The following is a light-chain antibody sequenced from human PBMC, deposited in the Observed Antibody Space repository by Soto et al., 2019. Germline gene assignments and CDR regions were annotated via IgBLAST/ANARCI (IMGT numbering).Light chain of an antibody. CDR3: QQSSSTPVT. J-gene: IGKJ2*01. CDR1: QSISSY. Sequence: DIQMTQSPSFLSASVGDRVTITCRASQSISSYLNWYQQKPGKAPKPLIYAASSLQSGVPSRFSGRGSGTDFTLTITSLRPEDFATYYCQQSSSTPVTFGQGTKLEIK. V-gene: IGKV1-39*01. CDR2: AAS.